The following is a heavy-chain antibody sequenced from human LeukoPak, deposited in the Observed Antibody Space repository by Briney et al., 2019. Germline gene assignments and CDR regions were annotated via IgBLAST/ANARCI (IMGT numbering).Heavy chain of an antibody. D-gene: IGHD3-10*01. V-gene: IGHV3-7*01. CDR2: IKQDGSEK. Sequence: PGGSLRLSCAASGFTFSSYWMSWVRQAPGKGLECVANIKQDGSEKYYVDSVKGRFTISRDNAKNSLYLQMNSLRAEDTAVYYCARDPERTYYYGSGSSSSHNWFDPWGQGTLVTVSS. CDR3: ARDPERTYYYGSGSSSSHNWFDP. J-gene: IGHJ5*02. CDR1: GFTFSSYW.